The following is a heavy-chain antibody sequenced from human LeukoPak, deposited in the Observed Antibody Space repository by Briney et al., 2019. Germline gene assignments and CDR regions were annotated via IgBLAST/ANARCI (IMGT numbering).Heavy chain of an antibody. CDR1: GYTFTSYG. CDR3: ARGWDFDY. J-gene: IGHJ4*02. D-gene: IGHD1-26*01. CDR2: ISGNNVNT. V-gene: IGHV1-18*01. Sequence: ASVKVSCKASGYTFTSYGISWVRQAPGQGLEWMGWISGNNVNTNYAQKLQGRVTMTTDTSTSTAYMELRRLSSDDTAVYYCARGWDFDYWGQGTLVTVSS.